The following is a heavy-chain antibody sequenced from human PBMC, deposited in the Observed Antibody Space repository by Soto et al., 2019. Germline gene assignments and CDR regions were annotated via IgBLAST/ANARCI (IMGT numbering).Heavy chain of an antibody. V-gene: IGHV1-46*01. CDR2: INPSGGST. J-gene: IGHJ5*02. CDR1: GYTFTSYY. CDR3: LSTGSGSGDP. D-gene: IGHD3-10*01. Sequence: ASVKVSCKASGYTFTSYYMHWVRQAPGQGLEWMGIINPSGGSTSYAQKFQGRVTMTTDTSTSTAYMELRSLRSDDTAVYYCLSTGSGSGDPWGQGTLVTVSS.